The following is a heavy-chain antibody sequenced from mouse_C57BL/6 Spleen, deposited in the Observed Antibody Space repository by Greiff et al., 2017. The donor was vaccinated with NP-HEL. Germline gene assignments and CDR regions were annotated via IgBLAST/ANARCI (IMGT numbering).Heavy chain of an antibody. CDR3: TRGDGNYGWFAY. J-gene: IGHJ3*01. CDR1: GYTFTSYW. V-gene: IGHV1-5*01. Sequence: EVKVEESGTVLARPGASVKMSCKTSGYTFTSYWMHWVKQRPGQGLEWIGAIYPGNSDTSYNQKFKGKAKLTAVTSASTAYMELSSLTNEDSAVYYCTRGDGNYGWFAYWGQGTLVTVSA. D-gene: IGHD2-1*01. CDR2: IYPGNSDT.